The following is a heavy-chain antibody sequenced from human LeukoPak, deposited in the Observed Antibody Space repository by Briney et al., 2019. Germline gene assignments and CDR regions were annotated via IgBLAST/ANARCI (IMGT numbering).Heavy chain of an antibody. J-gene: IGHJ6*03. CDR1: GYTFTSYD. CDR2: MNPNSGNT. D-gene: IGHD3-16*01. Sequence: ASVKVSCKASGYTFTSYDINWVRQATGQGLEWMGWMNPNSGNTGYAQKFQGRVTMTRNTSISTAYMELSSLRSEDTAVYYCATDPGGVSPTFYYYYYMDVWGKGTTVTVSS. CDR3: ATDPGGVSPTFYYYYYMDV. V-gene: IGHV1-8*01.